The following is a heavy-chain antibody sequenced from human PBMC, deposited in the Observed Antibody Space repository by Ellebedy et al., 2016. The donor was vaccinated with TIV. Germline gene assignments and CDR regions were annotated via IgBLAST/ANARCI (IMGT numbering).Heavy chain of an antibody. V-gene: IGHV4-34*01. CDR3: ARPSSGYCSGGSCHNWFDP. D-gene: IGHD2-15*01. CDR2: INHSGST. J-gene: IGHJ5*02. Sequence: SETLSLTXAVYGGSFSGYYWSWIRQPPGKGLEWIGEINHSGSTNYNPSLKSRVTISVDTSKNQFSLKLSSVTAADTAVYYCARPSSGYCSGGSCHNWFDPWGQGTLVTVSS. CDR1: GGSFSGYY.